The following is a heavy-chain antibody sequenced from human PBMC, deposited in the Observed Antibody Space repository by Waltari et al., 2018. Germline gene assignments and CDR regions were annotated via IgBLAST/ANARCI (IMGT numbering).Heavy chain of an antibody. CDR1: GCHFPGYY. Sequence: QVQLMKSGAEVKKPGASVKVSCMASGCHFPGYYINGGRKTPGQGLGWMGRMQSNSGGANFGQKFQGRVTMTRDTSTSTVYMELSRLTFDDTAVYYCARDQSMTNYYFGMDVWGQGTTVTVS. J-gene: IGHJ6*02. CDR2: MQSNSGGA. V-gene: IGHV1-2*06. CDR3: ARDQSMTNYYFGMDV.